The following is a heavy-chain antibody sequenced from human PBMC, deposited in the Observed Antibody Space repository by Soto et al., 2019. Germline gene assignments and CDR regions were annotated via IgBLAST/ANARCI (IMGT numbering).Heavy chain of an antibody. D-gene: IGHD6-13*01. V-gene: IGHV4-59*01. Sequence: ASETLSLTCTVAGGSISGCYWSCFRQPPGKGLEWIAYVYYRGNTNYNPSLKSRLTASVSTSKNQFSLQLHSVTAADTAVYYCARDDAAGKMDVWGNGPTVTVSS. CDR2: VYYRGNT. CDR1: GGSISGCY. J-gene: IGHJ6*04. CDR3: ARDDAAGKMDV.